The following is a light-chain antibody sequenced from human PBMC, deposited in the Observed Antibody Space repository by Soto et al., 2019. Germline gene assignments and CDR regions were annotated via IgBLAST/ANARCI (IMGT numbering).Light chain of an antibody. J-gene: IGKJ1*01. CDR2: GAS. CDR1: QGISSS. V-gene: IGKV1-27*01. CDR3: QQHDSLPWT. Sequence: DIQMTQSPSSLSASVGDTVTITCRASQGISSSLAWYQQKAGKVPDLLIYGASTLQSGVPSHFSGSGSGTDFTLTISSLQPEDVATYYCQQHDSLPWTFGQGTKVDFK.